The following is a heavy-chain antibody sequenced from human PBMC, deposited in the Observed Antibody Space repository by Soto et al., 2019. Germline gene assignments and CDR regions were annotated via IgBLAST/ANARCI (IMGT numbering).Heavy chain of an antibody. CDR1: GGSISTGGYY. J-gene: IGHJ4*02. CDR3: ARGLSVTLFDN. V-gene: IGHV4-31*03. CDR2: IYYSGST. D-gene: IGHD4-17*01. Sequence: QVQLQESGPGLVKPSQTLSLTCTVSGGSISTGGYYWTWIRQHPGKGLEWVGYIYYSGSTYYNPSLKSRVTISVDTSKNQFSLKLSSVTAADTAVYYCARGLSVTLFDNWGQGTLVAVSS.